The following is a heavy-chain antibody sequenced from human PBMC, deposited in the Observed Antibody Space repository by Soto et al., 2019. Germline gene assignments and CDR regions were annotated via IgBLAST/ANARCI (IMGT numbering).Heavy chain of an antibody. CDR3: ARDRAGSKSAFDI. V-gene: IGHV4-31*03. J-gene: IGHJ3*02. CDR2: IYYSGST. CDR1: GGSSRSGGYY. Sequence: SETLPLTCTFSGGSSRSGGYYWSWIRQHPGKGLEWIGYIYYSGSTYYNPSLKSRVTISVDTSKNQFSLKLSSVTAADTAVYYCARDRAGSKSAFDIWGQGTMVTVSS. D-gene: IGHD3-10*01.